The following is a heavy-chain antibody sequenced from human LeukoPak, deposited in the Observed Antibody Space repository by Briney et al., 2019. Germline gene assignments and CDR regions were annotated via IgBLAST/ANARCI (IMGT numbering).Heavy chain of an antibody. CDR2: ISYDGSNK. CDR1: GFTVSSNY. J-gene: IGHJ4*02. V-gene: IGHV3-30-3*01. CDR3: ARAPFGYSSSSTFDY. D-gene: IGHD6-6*01. Sequence: GGSLRLSCAASGFTVSSNYMSWVRQAPGKGLEWVAVISYDGSNKYYADSVKGRFTISRDNSKNTLYLQMNSLRTEDTAVYYCARAPFGYSSSSTFDYWGQGTLVTVSS.